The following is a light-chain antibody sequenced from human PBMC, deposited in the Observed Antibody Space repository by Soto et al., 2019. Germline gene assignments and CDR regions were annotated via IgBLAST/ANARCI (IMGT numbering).Light chain of an antibody. CDR2: DVS. CDR1: SSDVGGYNF. V-gene: IGLV2-11*01. CDR3: CSYAGSYIWV. J-gene: IGLJ3*02. Sequence: QSALTQPRSVSGSPGQSVTISCTGTSSDVGGYNFVSWYQQHPGKAPKLMICDVSKRPSGVPDRFSGSKSGNTASLTISWLQAEDEADYYCCSYAGSYIWVFGGGTKLTVL.